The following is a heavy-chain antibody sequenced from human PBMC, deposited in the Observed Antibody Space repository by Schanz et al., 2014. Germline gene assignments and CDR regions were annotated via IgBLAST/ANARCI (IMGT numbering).Heavy chain of an antibody. CDR1: GFIFSSYG. CDR2: MSYDGSIK. V-gene: IGHV3-33*03. J-gene: IGHJ6*02. CDR3: AKGMGYCSGGTCYDYYYYGLDV. Sequence: QVQLVESGGGVVQPGRSLRLSCAASGFIFSSYGLHWVRQAPGKGLEWVAAMSYDGSIKYYADSVKGRFTISRDNAKNSLYLQMNSLRADDTAVFYCAKGMGYCSGGTCYDYYYYGLDVWGQGTTVTVSS. D-gene: IGHD2-15*01.